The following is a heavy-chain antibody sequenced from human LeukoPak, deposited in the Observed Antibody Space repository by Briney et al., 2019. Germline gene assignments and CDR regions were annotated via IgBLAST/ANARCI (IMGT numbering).Heavy chain of an antibody. J-gene: IGHJ6*02. CDR3: ARSRGYGYYYGMDV. Sequence: ASVKVSCKSSGGTFSSSAVSWVRQAPGQGLEWMGWINTNTGNPTYAQGFTGRFVFSLDTSVSTAYLQISSLKAEDTAVYYCARSRGYGYYYGMDVWGQGTTVTVSS. V-gene: IGHV7-4-1*02. D-gene: IGHD5-18*01. CDR2: INTNTGNP. CDR1: GGTFSSSA.